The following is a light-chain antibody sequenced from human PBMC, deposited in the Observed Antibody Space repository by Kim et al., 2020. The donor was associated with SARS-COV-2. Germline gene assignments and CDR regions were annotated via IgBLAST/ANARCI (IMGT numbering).Light chain of an antibody. J-gene: IGKJ2*01. CDR3: QQYNRWLYT. CDR2: GAS. CDR1: QSVTTN. V-gene: IGKV3-15*01. Sequence: EIVMTQSPATLSVSQGDRATLFCRASQSVTTNVAWYQQKPGQAPRLLIYGASPRATGVPARFSGSGSGTDFTLTIGGLQSEDFAVYFCQQYNRWLYTFGQGTKLEI.